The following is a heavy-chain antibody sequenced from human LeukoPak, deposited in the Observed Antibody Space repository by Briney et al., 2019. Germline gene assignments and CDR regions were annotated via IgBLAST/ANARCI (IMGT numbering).Heavy chain of an antibody. CDR1: GLTFSSFW. D-gene: IGHD3-10*01. CDR3: ATYGY. V-gene: IGHV3-7*01. Sequence: TGGSLRLSCEASGLTFSSFWMSWVRQAPGKGLEWEANIKHDGSEKNYVDSVKGRFTISRDNAKNSLYLLMTSLGAEDTAVYYCATYGYWGQGTLVTVSS. J-gene: IGHJ4*02. CDR2: IKHDGSEK.